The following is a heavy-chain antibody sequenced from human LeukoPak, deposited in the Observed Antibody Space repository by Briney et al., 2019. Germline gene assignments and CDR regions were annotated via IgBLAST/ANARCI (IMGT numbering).Heavy chain of an antibody. CDR2: INPSGGST. Sequence: ASVKVSCKASGYIFTSYYMHWVRQAPGQGLEWMGIINPSGGSTSYAQKFQGRVTMTRDMSTSTVYMELSSLRSEDTAVYYCARDYYGSGSLVSYYFDYWGQGTLVTVSS. CDR3: ARDYYGSGSLVSYYFDY. D-gene: IGHD3-10*01. J-gene: IGHJ4*02. V-gene: IGHV1-46*01. CDR1: GYIFTSYY.